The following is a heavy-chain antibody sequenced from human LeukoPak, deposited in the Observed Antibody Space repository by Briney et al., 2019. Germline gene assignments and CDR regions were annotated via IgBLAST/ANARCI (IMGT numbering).Heavy chain of an antibody. CDR1: GYTVTSYG. J-gene: IGHJ4*02. D-gene: IGHD1-26*01. CDR3: ARVDPFVRASDY. CDR2: SSAYNSNK. Sequence: ASVKVSCKASGYTVTSYGISWVRQAPGQGLEWMGWSSAYNSNKNYAPKLPGSVTMSPDTSTSPAYLELRSLTSDDTAVYYCARVDPFVRASDYWGQGTLVTVSS. V-gene: IGHV1-18*01.